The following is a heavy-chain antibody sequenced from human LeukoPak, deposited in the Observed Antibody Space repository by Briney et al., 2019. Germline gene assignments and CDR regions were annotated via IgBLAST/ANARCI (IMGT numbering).Heavy chain of an antibody. CDR2: FDPGSGEI. D-gene: IGHD3-9*01. J-gene: IGHJ4*02. CDR3: VTGTHYDLLPF. Sequence: ASVKVSCKVSGYSITELSTHWVRQAPGKGLEWMGGFDPGSGEIIYEQKFQDRVTMTEDTSTDTAYMELSSLRSEDTTLYYCVTGTHYDLLPFWGQGTLVTVSS. CDR1: GYSITELS. V-gene: IGHV1-24*01.